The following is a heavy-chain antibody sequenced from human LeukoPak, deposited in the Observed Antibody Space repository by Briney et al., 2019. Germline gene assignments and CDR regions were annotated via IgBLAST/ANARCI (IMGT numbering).Heavy chain of an antibody. D-gene: IGHD6-19*01. CDR2: IGTAGDT. J-gene: IGHJ3*02. CDR3: ARGGGSQWLVQDDAFDI. V-gene: IGHV3-13*01. CDR1: GFTFSSYA. Sequence: GGSLRLSCAASGFTFSSYAMSWVRQAPGKGLEWVSAIGTAGDTYYPGSVKGRFTISRENAKNSLYLQMNSLRAGDTAVYYCARGGGSQWLVQDDAFDIWGQGTMVTVSS.